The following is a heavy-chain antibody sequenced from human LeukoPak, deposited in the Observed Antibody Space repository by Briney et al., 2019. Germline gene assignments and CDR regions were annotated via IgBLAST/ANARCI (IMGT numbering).Heavy chain of an antibody. CDR3: ARQNGREGYCSGGSCYFSSGNWFDP. CDR2: IYPGDSDT. J-gene: IGHJ5*02. V-gene: IGHV5-51*01. CDR1: GYSFTSYW. Sequence: GESLKISCKGSGYSFTSYWIGWVRQMPGKGLEWMGIIYPGDSDTRYSPSFQGQVTISADKSISTAYLQWSSLKASDTAMYYCARQNGREGYCSGGSCYFSSGNWFDPWGQGTLVTVSS. D-gene: IGHD2-15*01.